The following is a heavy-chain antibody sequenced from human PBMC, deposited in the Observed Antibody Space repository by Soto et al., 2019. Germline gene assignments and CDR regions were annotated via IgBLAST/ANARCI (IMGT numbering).Heavy chain of an antibody. Sequence: EVRLVESGGGLVSPGGSLRLSCAASGFAFSSYGLNWVRQAPGRGLEWISYISDSGSSIYYVDTVKGRFTASRDNAKNSVYLQMNSLRAEDTAVYYCARDLGPDYRRGYWGQETLVTVSS. J-gene: IGHJ4*02. CDR3: ARDLGPDYRRGY. CDR1: GFAFSSYG. V-gene: IGHV3-48*03. D-gene: IGHD4-4*01. CDR2: ISDSGSSI.